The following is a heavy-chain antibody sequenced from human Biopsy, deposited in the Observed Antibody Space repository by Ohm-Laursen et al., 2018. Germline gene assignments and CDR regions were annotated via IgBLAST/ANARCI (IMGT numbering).Heavy chain of an antibody. CDR1: GFTFSSHA. D-gene: IGHD3-3*01. CDR3: ARDLYDFCGGCPFDP. V-gene: IGHV3-23*01. CDR2: INGSGGST. Sequence: GSLRLPCTASGFTFSSHAMSWVRQAPGKGLECVSVINGSGGSTYYADPVKGRFTISRDNSKNTLYLQMNSLRAEDTAMYYCARDLYDFCGGCPFDPWGQGTLVTVSS. J-gene: IGHJ5*02.